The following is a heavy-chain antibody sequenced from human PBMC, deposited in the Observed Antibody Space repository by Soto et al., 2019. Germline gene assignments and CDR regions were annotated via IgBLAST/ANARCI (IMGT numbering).Heavy chain of an antibody. CDR1: GGSVNIGTYY. D-gene: IGHD5-12*01. CDR3: AREGNLGRWLQPLDF. CDR2: IHYSGST. Sequence: SETLSLTCTVPGGSVNIGTYYWSWIRQPPGKGLEWIGFIHYSGSTNYNPSLKSRVTMSVDTSKNQFSLRLISVTAADTAKYFCAREGNLGRWLQPLDFWGQGTLVTVSS. J-gene: IGHJ4*02. V-gene: IGHV4-61*01.